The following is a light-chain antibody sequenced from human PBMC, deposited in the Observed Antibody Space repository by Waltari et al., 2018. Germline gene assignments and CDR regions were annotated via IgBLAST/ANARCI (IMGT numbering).Light chain of an antibody. J-gene: IGKJ2*01. Sequence: DLQLTLSLSFLSASVGARVTTTCRASQGISSYLAWYQQKPGNAPKLLIYAASTLQSGVPSRFSGSGSGTEFTLTISSLQPEDFATYYCQQLNSYPPYTFGQGTKLEIK. CDR3: QQLNSYPPYT. CDR1: QGISSY. V-gene: IGKV1-9*01. CDR2: AAS.